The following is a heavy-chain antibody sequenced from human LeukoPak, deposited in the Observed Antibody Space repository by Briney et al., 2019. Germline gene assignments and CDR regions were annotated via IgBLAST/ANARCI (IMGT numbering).Heavy chain of an antibody. Sequence: ASVKVSCKASGGTFRNYAVSWVRQAPGQGLEWMGGIIPIFGTANYAQKFQGRATITADESTSTAYMELSSLTSEDTAVYYCARRGARFGELTDYYFDYWGQGTLVTVSS. V-gene: IGHV1-69*13. CDR1: GGTFRNYA. CDR3: ARRGARFGELTDYYFDY. J-gene: IGHJ4*02. D-gene: IGHD3-10*01. CDR2: IIPIFGTA.